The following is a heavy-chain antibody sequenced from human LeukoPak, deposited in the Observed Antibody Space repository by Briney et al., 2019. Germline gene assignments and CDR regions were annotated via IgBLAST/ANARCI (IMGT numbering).Heavy chain of an antibody. J-gene: IGHJ4*02. V-gene: IGHV1-2*02. CDR2: INPNSGAT. CDR3: AREGWEPNFDQ. Sequence: ASVTVSFKASGYTFADHFIHWVRQPPGQGLEWMGWINPNSGATNYAQNFQGRVTMTSDTSITTAYMELTSLTFNDTAVYYCAREGWEPNFDQWGQGTLVTVSS. D-gene: IGHD1-26*01. CDR1: GYTFADHF.